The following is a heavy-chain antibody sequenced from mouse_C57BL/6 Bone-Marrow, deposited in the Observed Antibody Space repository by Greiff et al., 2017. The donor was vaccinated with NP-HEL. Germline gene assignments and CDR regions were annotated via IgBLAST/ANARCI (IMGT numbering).Heavy chain of an antibody. V-gene: IGHV5-6*01. CDR3: ASRAY. CDR1: GFTFSSYG. CDR2: ISSGGSYT. Sequence: VQLKESGGDLVKPGGSLKLSCAASGFTFSSYGMSWVRQTPDKRLEWVATISSGGSYTYYPDSVKGRFTISRDNAKNTLYLQMSSLKSEDTAMYYCASRAYWGQGTLVTVSA. J-gene: IGHJ3*01.